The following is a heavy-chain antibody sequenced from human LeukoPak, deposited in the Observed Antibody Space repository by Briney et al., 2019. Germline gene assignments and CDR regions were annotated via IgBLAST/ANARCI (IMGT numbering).Heavy chain of an antibody. Sequence: ASVKVSCKASGYTFTSYGISWVRQAPGQGLEWMGWISAYNGNTNYAQKLQGRVTMTTDTSTSTAYMELRSLRSDVTAVYYCARDRLVRRYYGSGSSLDYWGQGTLVTVSS. CDR2: ISAYNGNT. V-gene: IGHV1-18*01. CDR3: ARDRLVRRYYGSGSSLDY. D-gene: IGHD3-10*01. J-gene: IGHJ4*02. CDR1: GYTFTSYG.